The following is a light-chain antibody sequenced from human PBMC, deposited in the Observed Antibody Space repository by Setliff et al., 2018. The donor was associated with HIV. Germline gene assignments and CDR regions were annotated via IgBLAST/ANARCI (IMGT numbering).Light chain of an antibody. J-gene: IGLJ1*01. CDR2: DVS. CDR3: CSFTSSNTYV. Sequence: QSVLTQPASVSGSPGQSITISCTGTSSDVGGYNYVSWYQQHPGKAPKLMISDVSKRPSGVSSRFSGSKSGHTASLTISGLQLEDESDYYCCSFTSSNTYVFGTGTKVTVL. V-gene: IGLV2-14*01. CDR1: SSDVGGYNY.